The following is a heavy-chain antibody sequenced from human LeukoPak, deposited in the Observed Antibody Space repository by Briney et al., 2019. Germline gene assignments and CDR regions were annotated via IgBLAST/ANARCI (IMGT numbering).Heavy chain of an antibody. J-gene: IGHJ4*02. CDR2: FDPEDGET. Sequence: ASVNVSCKVSGYTLTELSMHWVRQAPGKGLEGMGGFDPEDGETIYAQKFQGRVTRTEDTSTDTAYMELSSLRSEDTAVSYCATDKPLGILTGHSPPRDYWGQGTLVTVSS. CDR1: GYTLTELS. D-gene: IGHD3-9*01. V-gene: IGHV1-24*01. CDR3: ATDKPLGILTGHSPPRDY.